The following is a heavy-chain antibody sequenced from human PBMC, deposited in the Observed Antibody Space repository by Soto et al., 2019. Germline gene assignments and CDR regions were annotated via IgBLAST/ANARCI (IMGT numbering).Heavy chain of an antibody. CDR3: ARHHCSSTSCYLTGYYYYGMDV. D-gene: IGHD2-2*01. Sequence: GESLKISCKGSGYSFTSYWIGWVRQMPGKGLEWMGIIYPGDSDTRYSPSFQGQATISADKSISTAYLQWSSLKASDTAMYYCARHHCSSTSCYLTGYYYYGMDVWGQGTTVTVSS. CDR1: GYSFTSYW. V-gene: IGHV5-51*01. J-gene: IGHJ6*02. CDR2: IYPGDSDT.